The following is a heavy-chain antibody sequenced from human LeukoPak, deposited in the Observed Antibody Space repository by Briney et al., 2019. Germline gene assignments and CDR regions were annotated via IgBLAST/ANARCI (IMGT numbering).Heavy chain of an antibody. CDR2: ISGSGGST. J-gene: IGHJ3*02. D-gene: IGHD5-24*01. CDR1: GFTFSSYA. Sequence: GGSLRLSCAASGFTFSSYAMRWVRQAPGKGLEWVSAISGSGGSTYYADSVKGRFTISRDNSKNTLYLQMNSLRAEDTAVYYCAKSQDGYNAPDAFDIWGQGTMVTVSS. CDR3: AKSQDGYNAPDAFDI. V-gene: IGHV3-23*01.